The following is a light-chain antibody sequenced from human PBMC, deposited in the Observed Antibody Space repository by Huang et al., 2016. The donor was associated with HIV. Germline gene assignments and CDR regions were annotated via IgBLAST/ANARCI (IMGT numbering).Light chain of an antibody. CDR3: QQYNNRPLT. Sequence: EIVMTQSPATLSVSPGERATLSCRASQSVGDNLAWYQQPPGPAPRLLVYSASIRAIAIPARFSGSGSGTEFTLTISGLQSEDFAVYYCQQYNNRPLTFGGGTKVEI. CDR1: QSVGDN. V-gene: IGKV3-15*01. CDR2: SAS. J-gene: IGKJ4*01.